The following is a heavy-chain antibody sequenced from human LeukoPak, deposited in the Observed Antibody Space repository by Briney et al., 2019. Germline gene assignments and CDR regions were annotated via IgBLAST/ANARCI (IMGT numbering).Heavy chain of an antibody. CDR3: ARRYYDFWSGYYPAAFDI. CDR1: GGSFSGYY. CDR2: IYHSGST. V-gene: IGHV4-38-2*01. Sequence: PSETLSLTCAVYGGSFSGYYWGWIRQPPGKGLEWIGSIYHSGSTYYNPSLKSRVTISVDTSKNQFSLKLSSVTAADTAVYYCARRYYDFWSGYYPAAFDIWGQGTMVTVSS. D-gene: IGHD3-3*01. J-gene: IGHJ3*02.